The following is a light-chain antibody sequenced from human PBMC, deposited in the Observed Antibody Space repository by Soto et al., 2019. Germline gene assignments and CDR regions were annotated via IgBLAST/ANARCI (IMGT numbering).Light chain of an antibody. Sequence: EIVMTQSPATLSVSPGERVTLSCRASQSVGSKLAWYQQKPGQAPRLLIYGASTRAVGIPARFSGSGSGAGFTLTISSLQSEDFAVYYCQQYNNWPPRTFGGGTKVEIK. J-gene: IGKJ4*01. CDR1: QSVGSK. CDR2: GAS. V-gene: IGKV3-15*01. CDR3: QQYNNWPPRT.